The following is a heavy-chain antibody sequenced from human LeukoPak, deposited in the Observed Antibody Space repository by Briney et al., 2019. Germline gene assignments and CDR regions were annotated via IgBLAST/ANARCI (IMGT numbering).Heavy chain of an antibody. J-gene: IGHJ2*01. V-gene: IGHV4-31*03. Sequence: SGTLSLTCTVSGGSISSGGYYWSWIRQHPGKGLEWIGYIYYSGSTYYNPSLKSRVTISVDTSKNQFSLKLSSVTAADTAVYYCARDLYCSSTSCGMYFDLWGRGTLVTVSS. CDR3: ARDLYCSSTSCGMYFDL. CDR2: IYYSGST. CDR1: GGSISSGGYY. D-gene: IGHD2-2*01.